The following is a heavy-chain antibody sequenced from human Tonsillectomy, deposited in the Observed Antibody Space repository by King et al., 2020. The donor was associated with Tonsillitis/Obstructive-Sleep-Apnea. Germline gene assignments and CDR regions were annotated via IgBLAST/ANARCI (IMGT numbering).Heavy chain of an antibody. CDR3: TTNGAYCLDR. D-gene: IGHD2-21*01. Sequence: QLQESGPGLVKSSGTLSLTCAVSGASISSNDWWSWVRQPPGMGLEWIGEISRGGNTNYNPSLKSRVAISIDNSKNRFSLELTSVTAADTAVYYCTTNGAYCLDRWGQGTLVTVSS. J-gene: IGHJ5*02. CDR1: GASISSNDW. V-gene: IGHV4-4*02. CDR2: ISRGGNT.